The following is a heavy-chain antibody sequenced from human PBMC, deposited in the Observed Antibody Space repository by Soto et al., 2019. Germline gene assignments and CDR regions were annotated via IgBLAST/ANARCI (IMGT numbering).Heavy chain of an antibody. CDR1: GFTFSSYA. D-gene: IGHD2-15*01. CDR3: AKDRCSGGSCYSYFDY. J-gene: IGHJ4*02. Sequence: EVQLLESGGGLVQPGGSLRLSCAASGFTFSSYAMSWVRQAPGKGLEWVSAISGSGGSTYYADSVKGRFTISRDNSKNTLYLQMNSLRAEDTAVYNGAKDRCSGGSCYSYFDYWGQGTLVTVSS. V-gene: IGHV3-23*01. CDR2: ISGSGGST.